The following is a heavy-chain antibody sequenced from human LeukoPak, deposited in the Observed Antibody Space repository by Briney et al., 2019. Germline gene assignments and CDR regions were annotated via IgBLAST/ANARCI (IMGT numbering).Heavy chain of an antibody. D-gene: IGHD3-10*01. CDR1: GGSISTYY. CDR2: IYDGGST. V-gene: IGHV4-59*01. J-gene: IGHJ3*02. Sequence: PSETLSLTCTVSGGSISTYYWSWIRQPPGKGLEWIGYIYDGGSTNYNPSLESRVTISVDTSKNQFSLKLSSVTAADTAVYYCARERGVRVFDIWGQGTMVTVSS. CDR3: ARERGVRVFDI.